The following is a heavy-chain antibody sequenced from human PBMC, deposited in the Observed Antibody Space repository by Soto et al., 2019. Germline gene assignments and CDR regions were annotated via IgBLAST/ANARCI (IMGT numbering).Heavy chain of an antibody. CDR2: IYTSGST. Sequence: PSENLSLTCTVSGGLIRRCYWSWIRQPAGKGLEWIGRIYTSGSTNYNPSLKSRVTTSVDTSKNQFSLKLSSVTAADTAVYYCARDEYSSGWYGSYYYYGMDVWGQGTTVTGS. CDR3: ARDEYSSGWYGSYYYYGMDV. D-gene: IGHD6-19*01. CDR1: GGLIRRCY. V-gene: IGHV4-4*07. J-gene: IGHJ6*02.